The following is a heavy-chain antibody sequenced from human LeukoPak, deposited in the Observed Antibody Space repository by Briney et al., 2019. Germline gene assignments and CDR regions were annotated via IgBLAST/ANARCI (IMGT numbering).Heavy chain of an antibody. CDR1: GGSFSGYY. J-gene: IGHJ4*02. V-gene: IGHV4-34*01. Sequence: SETLSLTCAVYGGSFSGYYWSWIRQPPGKGLEWIGEINHSGSTNYNPSLKSRVTISVDTSKNQFSLNLSSVTAAATAVYSCASARFGGGSGYYWGQGTLVPVSS. CDR3: ASARFGGGSGYY. D-gene: IGHD2-15*01. CDR2: INHSGST.